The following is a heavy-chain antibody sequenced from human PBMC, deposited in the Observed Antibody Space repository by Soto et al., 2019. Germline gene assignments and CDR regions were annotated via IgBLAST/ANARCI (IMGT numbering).Heavy chain of an antibody. J-gene: IGHJ5*02. CDR1: GGTFSSSA. Sequence: QVQLVQSGAEVKKPGSSVKVSCKASGGTFSSSAISWVRQAPGQGLEWMGGIIPIFGTANYAQKFQGRVTITADEATSTAYMELSSLRSEDTAVYYCARGRGYCSGGSCYGDWFAPWGQGTLVTVSS. V-gene: IGHV1-69*01. D-gene: IGHD2-15*01. CDR3: ARGRGYCSGGSCYGDWFAP. CDR2: IIPIFGTA.